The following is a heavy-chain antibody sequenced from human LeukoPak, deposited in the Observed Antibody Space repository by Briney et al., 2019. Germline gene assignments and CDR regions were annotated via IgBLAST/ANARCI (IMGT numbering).Heavy chain of an antibody. CDR1: GFTFSSYS. CDR3: ARDHDSGIRFDY. CDR2: ISSSSSYI. D-gene: IGHD1-26*01. J-gene: IGHJ4*02. V-gene: IGHV3-21*01. Sequence: PGGSLRLSCAASGFTFSSYSMNWVRQAPGKGLEWVSSISSSSSYIYYADSVKGRFTISRDNAKNSLYLQMNSLRAEDTAVYYCARDHDSGIRFDYWGQGTLVTVSS.